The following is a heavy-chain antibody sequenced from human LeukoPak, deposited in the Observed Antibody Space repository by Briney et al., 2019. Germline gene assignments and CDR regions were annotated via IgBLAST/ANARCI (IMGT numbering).Heavy chain of an antibody. Sequence: GGSLRLSCAASGFTVSSNYMSWVRQAPGKGLEWVSIIYSGGSTFYADSVKGRFTIFRDNSKNTLYLQMNSLRAEDTAVYYCAKDSGGWFDPWGQGTLVTVSS. J-gene: IGHJ5*02. V-gene: IGHV3-53*01. D-gene: IGHD3-10*01. CDR3: AKDSGGWFDP. CDR1: GFTVSSNY. CDR2: IYSGGST.